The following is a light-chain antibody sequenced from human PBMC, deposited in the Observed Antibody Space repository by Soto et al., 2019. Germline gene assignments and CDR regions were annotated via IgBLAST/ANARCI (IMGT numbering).Light chain of an antibody. Sequence: NFMLTQPHSVSESPGKTVTISCTRSSGSIASNYVQWYQQRPGSAPTTVIYEDNQRPSGVPDRFSVSIDSSSNSASLTISGLKTEDEAAYYCQSYDSSNLWVFGGGTEVTVL. CDR2: EDN. CDR1: SGSIASNY. CDR3: QSYDSSNLWV. J-gene: IGLJ3*02. V-gene: IGLV6-57*03.